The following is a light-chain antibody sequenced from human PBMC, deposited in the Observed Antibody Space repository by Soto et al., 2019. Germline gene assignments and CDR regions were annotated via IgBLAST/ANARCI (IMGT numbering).Light chain of an antibody. CDR1: NSDIGGYNY. CDR3: CSYAGRYNFWV. J-gene: IGLJ3*02. V-gene: IGLV2-11*01. CDR2: DVN. Sequence: QSALTQPHSVSGSPGQSVTISCTGTNSDIGGYNYVSWYQQHPGKAPKVMIYDVNRRPSGVSDRFSGSKSGNTASLTISGLQAEDEADYYCCSYAGRYNFWVFGGGTKLTVL.